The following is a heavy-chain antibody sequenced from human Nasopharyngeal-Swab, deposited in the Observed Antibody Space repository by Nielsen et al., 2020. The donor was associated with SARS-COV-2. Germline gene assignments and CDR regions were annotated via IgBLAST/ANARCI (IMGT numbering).Heavy chain of an antibody. Sequence: SETLSLTCTVSGGSISSSSYSWSWIRLPPGKGLEWIGYIYYSGSTNYSPSLKSRVTISVDTSKNQFSLKLNSVTAADTAVYYCARTAGYYYMDVWGKGTTVTVSS. CDR3: ARTAGYYYMDV. V-gene: IGHV4-61*01. J-gene: IGHJ6*03. D-gene: IGHD6-13*01. CDR2: IYYSGST. CDR1: GGSISSSSYS.